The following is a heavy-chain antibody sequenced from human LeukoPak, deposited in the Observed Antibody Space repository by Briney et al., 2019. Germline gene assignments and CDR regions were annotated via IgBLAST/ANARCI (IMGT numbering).Heavy chain of an antibody. J-gene: IGHJ4*02. Sequence: GGSLRLSCAASGFTFSSYAMSWVRQAPGKGLEWVSAISGSGGSTYYADSVKGRFTISRDNSKNTLYLQMNSLRAEDTAVYYCAKDKAELVVVTLDYWGQGTLVTVSS. CDR2: ISGSGGST. CDR1: GFTFSSYA. D-gene: IGHD3-22*01. V-gene: IGHV3-23*01. CDR3: AKDKAELVVVTLDY.